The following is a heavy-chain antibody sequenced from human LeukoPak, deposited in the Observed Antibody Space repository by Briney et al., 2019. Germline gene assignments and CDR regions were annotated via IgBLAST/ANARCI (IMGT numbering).Heavy chain of an antibody. CDR3: ARAYHDAFDI. CDR2: ISSSGSSV. Sequence: GGSLRLSCAASGITFSDYYMGWIRQAPGKGLEGVSYISSSGSSVYYAESLKGRFTISRDNTKNSLYLQMNSPRAEDTAEYYCARAYHDAFDIWGQGTMVTVSS. D-gene: IGHD2-2*01. CDR1: GITFSDYY. J-gene: IGHJ3*02. V-gene: IGHV3-11*04.